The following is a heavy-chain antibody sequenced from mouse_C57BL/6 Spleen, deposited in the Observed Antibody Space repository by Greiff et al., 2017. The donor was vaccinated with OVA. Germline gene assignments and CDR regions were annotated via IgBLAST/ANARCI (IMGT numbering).Heavy chain of an antibody. CDR1: GFTFSSYA. CDR3: AREGLWGNRGYCDY. Sequence: EVMLVESGGGLVKPGGSLKLSCAASGFTFSSYAMSWVRQTPEKRLEWVATISDGGSYTYYPDNVKGRFTISRDNAKNNLYLQMSQLQSEDTAMYYGAREGLWGNRGYCDYWGQGTTLTVSA. J-gene: IGHJ2*01. D-gene: IGHD2-1*01. V-gene: IGHV5-4*01. CDR2: ISDGGSYT.